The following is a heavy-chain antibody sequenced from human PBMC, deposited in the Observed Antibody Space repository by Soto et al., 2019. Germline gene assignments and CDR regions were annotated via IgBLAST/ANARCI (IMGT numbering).Heavy chain of an antibody. CDR2: INNNSSEK. CDR3: ARLLYGENYFDY. CDR1: GFTFSSYW. Sequence: GGSLRLSCAASGFTFSSYWMSWVRQAPGKGLEWVANINNNSSEKYYTDSVKGRFTISRDNAKNSLYLQMNSLRAEDTAVYYCARLLYGENYFDYWGQGTLVTVSS. V-gene: IGHV3-7*01. J-gene: IGHJ4*02. D-gene: IGHD4-17*01.